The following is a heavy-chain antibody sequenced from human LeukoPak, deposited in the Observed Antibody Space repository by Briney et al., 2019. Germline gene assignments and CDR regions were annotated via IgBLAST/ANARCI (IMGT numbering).Heavy chain of an antibody. CDR2: IYTSGST. CDR3: ARQKCTSTSCLTKNAFDI. V-gene: IGHV4-4*09. J-gene: IGHJ6*04. D-gene: IGHD2-2*01. Sequence: SETLSLTCTVSGSISSYYWSWIRQPPGKGLEWIGYIYTSGSTNYNPSLKSRVTISVDTSKNQFSLDLSSVTAADTAVYYCARQKCTSTSCLTKNAFDIWGKGTTVTVSS. CDR1: GSISSYY.